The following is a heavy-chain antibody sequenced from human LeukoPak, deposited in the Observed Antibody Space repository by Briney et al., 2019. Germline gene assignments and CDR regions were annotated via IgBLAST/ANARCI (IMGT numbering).Heavy chain of an antibody. V-gene: IGHV1-18*01. Sequence: ASVKLSCRASGYTFTNYGVSWVRQAPGQGLEWMGWISGYNGNTDYAQKLQGRVTMTTDTSTSTAYMELRSLRSDDTAVYYCARGGQWLYSDYWGQGTLVTVSS. CDR2: ISGYNGNT. CDR1: GYTFTNYG. D-gene: IGHD3-22*01. J-gene: IGHJ4*02. CDR3: ARGGQWLYSDY.